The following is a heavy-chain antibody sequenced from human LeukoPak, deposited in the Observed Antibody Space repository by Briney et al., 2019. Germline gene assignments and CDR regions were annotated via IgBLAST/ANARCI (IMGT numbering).Heavy chain of an antibody. CDR2: IWYDGSNK. V-gene: IGHV3-33*01. J-gene: IGHJ5*02. CDR1: GFTFSSYG. Sequence: GGSLRLSCAASGFTFSSYGMHWVRQAPGKGLEWVAVIWYDGSNKYYADSVKGRFTISRDNSKNTLYLQMNSLRAEDTAVYYCARDRGWAHRRQIVGALGLDPWGQGTLVTVSS. CDR3: ARDRGWAHRRQIVGALGLDP. D-gene: IGHD1-26*01.